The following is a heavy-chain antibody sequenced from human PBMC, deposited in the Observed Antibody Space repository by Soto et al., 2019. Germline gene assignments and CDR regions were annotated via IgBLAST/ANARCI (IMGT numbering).Heavy chain of an antibody. D-gene: IGHD2-21*02. CDR1: GFTFSSYG. CDR3: AKGQVTVVTPGYFHP. Sequence: QVQLVESGGGVVQPGRSLRLSCAASGFTFSSYGMHWVRQAPGKGLEWVAVISYDGSNKYYADSVKGRFTISRDNSKNTLYLQMNSLRAEDTAVYYCAKGQVTVVTPGYFHPWGQGTLVTVSS. V-gene: IGHV3-30*18. J-gene: IGHJ1*01. CDR2: ISYDGSNK.